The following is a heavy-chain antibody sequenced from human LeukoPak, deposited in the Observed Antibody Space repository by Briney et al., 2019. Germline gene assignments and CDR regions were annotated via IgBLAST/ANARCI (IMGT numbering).Heavy chain of an antibody. CDR1: GFSFSSYA. CDR3: ARGRTGSSYSSLEY. D-gene: IGHD1-26*01. V-gene: IGHV3-23*01. J-gene: IGHJ4*02. Sequence: GGSLRLSCAASGFSFSSYAMSWVRQAPGKGLEWVSSISSGDGTFYADSVKGRFSISRDISTNTLFLQVNSLRADDTAAYHCARGRTGSSYSSLEYWGQGTLVTVSS. CDR2: ISSGDGT.